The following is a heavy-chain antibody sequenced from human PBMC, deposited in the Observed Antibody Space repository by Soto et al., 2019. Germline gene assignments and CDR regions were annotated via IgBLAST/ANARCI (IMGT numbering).Heavy chain of an antibody. Sequence: SGPTLVNPTQTLTLTCTFSGISLSTSGVGVGWTRQPPGKALEWLALIYWDDDKRYSPSLKSRLTITKDTPKNQVVLTMTNMDPVDTATYYCALQNFYNSGSYPAFDSWGPGTLVTVSS. V-gene: IGHV2-5*02. CDR3: ALQNFYNSGSYPAFDS. CDR1: GISLSTSGVG. J-gene: IGHJ4*02. D-gene: IGHD3-10*01. CDR2: IYWDDDK.